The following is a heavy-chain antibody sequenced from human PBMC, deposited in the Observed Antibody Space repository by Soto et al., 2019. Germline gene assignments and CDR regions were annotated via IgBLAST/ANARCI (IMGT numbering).Heavy chain of an antibody. Sequence: QVQLQESGPGLVKPSQTLSLTCSVSGGSISRGGYYWSWIRQHPGKGLEWIGYLYYTGSTSYNPSLKSRLTLSVDTSKNQFSLKLSSVTAADTAVYYCARFRGWPTYYFDYWGQGTLVTVSS. CDR2: LYYTGST. V-gene: IGHV4-31*03. CDR1: GGSISRGGYY. CDR3: ARFRGWPTYYFDY. D-gene: IGHD3-10*01. J-gene: IGHJ4*02.